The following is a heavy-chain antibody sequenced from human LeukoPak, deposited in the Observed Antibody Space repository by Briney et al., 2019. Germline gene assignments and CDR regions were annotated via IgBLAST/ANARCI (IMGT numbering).Heavy chain of an antibody. D-gene: IGHD6-19*01. CDR2: ISGSGGST. CDR1: GFTFSDYA. Sequence: GGSLRLSCAASGFTFSDYAMSWVRQAPGKGLEWVSAISGSGGSTYYPDSVKGRFTISRDNSKNTLYLQMNNLRAEDTAVYYCASRSAYSSGWTDYWGQGTLVTVSS. CDR3: ASRSAYSSGWTDY. J-gene: IGHJ4*02. V-gene: IGHV3-23*01.